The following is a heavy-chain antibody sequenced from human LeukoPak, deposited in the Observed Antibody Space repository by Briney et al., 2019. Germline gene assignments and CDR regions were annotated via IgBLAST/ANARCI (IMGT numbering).Heavy chain of an antibody. D-gene: IGHD3-3*01. CDR1: GGSLSGHY. V-gene: IGHV4-34*01. CDR3: ARSTRFLEWSNLAYYYMDV. Sequence: PSETLSLTCAVYGGSLSGHYWSWIRQPPGKGLEWIGEINHSGSTNYNPSLKSRVPISVDTSKNQFSLKLSSVTAADTAVYYCARSTRFLEWSNLAYYYMDVWGKGTTVTVSS. J-gene: IGHJ6*03. CDR2: INHSGST.